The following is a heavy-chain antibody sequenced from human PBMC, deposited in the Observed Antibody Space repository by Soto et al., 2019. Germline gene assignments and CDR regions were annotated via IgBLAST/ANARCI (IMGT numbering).Heavy chain of an antibody. D-gene: IGHD5-18*01. CDR1: GFSLNTYW. Sequence: GESLKISCKASGFSLNTYWIALVRQIHGKGLEWMGAIFPGDSDTKYSPSFEGQVTISADRSTSTAYVQWDSLRDSDSARYYCARQGTPYSGSGYYYEMDVWGPGTTVTVSS. J-gene: IGHJ6*02. CDR2: IFPGDSDT. V-gene: IGHV5-51*01. CDR3: ARQGTPYSGSGYYYEMDV.